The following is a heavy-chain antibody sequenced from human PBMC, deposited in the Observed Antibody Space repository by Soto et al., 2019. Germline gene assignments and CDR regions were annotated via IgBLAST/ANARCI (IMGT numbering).Heavy chain of an antibody. CDR3: ARDGVDTAMVYYFDY. CDR1: GYTFTSYY. CDR2: INPSGGST. V-gene: IGHV1-46*01. J-gene: IGHJ4*02. D-gene: IGHD5-18*01. Sequence: ASVKVSCKASGYTFTSYYMHWVRQAPGQGLEWMGIINPSGGSTSYAQKFQGRVTMTRDTSTSTVYMELSSLRSKDTAVYYCARDGVDTAMVYYFDYWGQGTLVTVSS.